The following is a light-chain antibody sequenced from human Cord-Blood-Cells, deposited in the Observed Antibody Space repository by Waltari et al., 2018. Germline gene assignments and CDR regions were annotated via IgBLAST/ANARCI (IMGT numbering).Light chain of an antibody. J-gene: IGKJ5*01. Sequence: EIVLTQSPATLSLSPGERATLSCRASQSVSSYLDWYQQKTGQAPRFLIYDASNRATGIPARFSGSGSGTDFTLTISSLEPEDFAVYYCQQRSNWPPVTFGQGTRLEIK. V-gene: IGKV3-11*01. CDR1: QSVSSY. CDR2: DAS. CDR3: QQRSNWPPVT.